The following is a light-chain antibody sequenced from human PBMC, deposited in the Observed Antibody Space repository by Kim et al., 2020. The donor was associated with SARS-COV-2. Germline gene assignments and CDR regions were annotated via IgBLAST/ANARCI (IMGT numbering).Light chain of an antibody. CDR3: SSYTSSSSV. V-gene: IGLV2-18*02. Sequence: QSALTQPPSVSVSPGQSVTISCTGTSSDVGSYNRVSWYQHPPGTAPKLMIYEVSNRPSGVPDRFSGSKSGNTASLTISGLQAEDEADYYCSSYTSSSSVFGGGTQLTVL. CDR2: EVS. CDR1: SSDVGSYNR. J-gene: IGLJ2*01.